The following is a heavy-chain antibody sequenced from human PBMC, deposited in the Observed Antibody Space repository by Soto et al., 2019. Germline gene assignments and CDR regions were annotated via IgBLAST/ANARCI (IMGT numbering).Heavy chain of an antibody. D-gene: IGHD3-3*01. CDR2: ISGSGDNT. Sequence: GGSLRLSCAASGFTFSSYAMSWVRQAPGKGLAWVSGISGSGDNTYYVDSVKGRFTISRDNSKNTVYLQMNSLRAEETAVYYCAKHLNYDVWSGPHFHYYGMDVWGQGTTVTVSS. CDR1: GFTFSSYA. J-gene: IGHJ6*02. CDR3: AKHLNYDVWSGPHFHYYGMDV. V-gene: IGHV3-23*01.